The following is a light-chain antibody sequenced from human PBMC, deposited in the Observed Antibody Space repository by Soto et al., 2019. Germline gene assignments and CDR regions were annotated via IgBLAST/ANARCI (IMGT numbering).Light chain of an antibody. CDR2: GAS. CDR3: HQYDSWT. V-gene: IGKV3-20*01. CDR1: QSFNSIY. Sequence: EIVLTQSPCTLSLSPGARSTLSCRASQSFNSIYLAWYQQKPGQAPRLLIYGASSRATGIPDRFSGSGSGTDFTLTISRLEPEDFAVYCCHQYDSWTFGQGTKVDIK. J-gene: IGKJ1*01.